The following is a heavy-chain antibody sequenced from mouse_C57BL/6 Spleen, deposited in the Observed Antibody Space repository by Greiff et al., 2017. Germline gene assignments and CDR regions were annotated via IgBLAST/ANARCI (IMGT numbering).Heavy chain of an antibody. J-gene: IGHJ2*01. CDR1: GYAFSSYW. D-gene: IGHD2-3*01. V-gene: IGHV1-80*01. Sequence: QVHVKQSGAELVKPGASVKISCKASGYAFSSYWMNWVKQRPGKGLEWIGQIYPGDGDTNYNGKFKGKATLTADKSSSTAYMQLSSLTSEDSAVYFCARGDDGYYVDYWGQGTTLTVSS. CDR3: ARGDDGYYVDY. CDR2: IYPGDGDT.